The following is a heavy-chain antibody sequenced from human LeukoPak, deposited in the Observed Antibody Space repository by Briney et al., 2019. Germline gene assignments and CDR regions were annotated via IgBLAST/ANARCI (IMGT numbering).Heavy chain of an antibody. Sequence: PSETLSLTCTVSGGSISSYYWSWIRQPPGKGLEWIGYIYYSGSTNYNPSLKSRVTISVATSKNQFSLKLSSVTAADTAVYYCARRVQMSSASATSNTWLDPWGQGTLVTVSS. CDR2: IYYSGST. CDR1: GGSISSYY. D-gene: IGHD3-10*01. J-gene: IGHJ5*02. CDR3: ARRVQMSSASATSNTWLDP. V-gene: IGHV4-59*01.